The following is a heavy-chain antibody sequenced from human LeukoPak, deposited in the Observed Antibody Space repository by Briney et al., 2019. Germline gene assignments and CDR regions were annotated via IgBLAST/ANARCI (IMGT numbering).Heavy chain of an antibody. CDR2: TYYRTRWCS. D-gene: IGHD6-19*01. CDR1: GDSVSSNSAS. Sequence: KTSQTLSLTCGISGDSVSSNSASWNWIRQPPSRGLEWLGRTYYRTRWCSDSAESVKSRMTVNPGTSKNQFSLQLNFVTPEDTAVYYCARGHSGPAVARFDYWGQGTLVTVSS. V-gene: IGHV6-1*01. J-gene: IGHJ4*02. CDR3: ARGHSGPAVARFDY.